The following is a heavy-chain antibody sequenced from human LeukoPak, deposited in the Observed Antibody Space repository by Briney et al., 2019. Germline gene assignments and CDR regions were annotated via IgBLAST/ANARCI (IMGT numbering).Heavy chain of an antibody. Sequence: GGSLRLSCAASGFTFSSYWMSWVRQAPGKGLEWVANIKQDGSEKYYVDSVKGRFTISRDNAKNSLYLQMNSLRAEDTAVYYCATWGAYCSSTSCPNDAFDIWGQGTMVTVSS. CDR3: ATWGAYCSSTSCPNDAFDI. V-gene: IGHV3-7*01. CDR2: IKQDGSEK. J-gene: IGHJ3*02. CDR1: GFTFSSYW. D-gene: IGHD2-2*01.